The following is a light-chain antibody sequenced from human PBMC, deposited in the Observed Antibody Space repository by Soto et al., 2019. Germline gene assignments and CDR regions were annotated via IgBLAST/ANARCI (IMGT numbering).Light chain of an antibody. V-gene: IGKV1-5*01. CDR1: QSITNW. CDR2: DAS. J-gene: IGKJ3*01. CDR3: QPYNSYSPRT. Sequence: DIHMTQSPSTLSASVGDRVTITCRASQSITNWLAWYQQKPGKAPKLLVYDASSLESGVPSRFSGSGSRTEFTLTISSLQPDDFAPYYCQPYNSYSPRTFGPGTKVDIK.